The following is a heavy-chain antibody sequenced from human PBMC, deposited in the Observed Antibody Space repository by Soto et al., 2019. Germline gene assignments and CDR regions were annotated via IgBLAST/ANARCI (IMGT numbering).Heavy chain of an antibody. CDR3: ARDLDGSGSYYTDY. CDR1: GYTFTNYG. Sequence: QVQLVQSGAEVKKPGASVKVSCKASGYTFTNYGISWVRQAPGQGLEWMGWISAYKGDTNYAQNRRGRVTMTTDTSTNTAYMELRSLRDDDTAMYYCARDLDGSGSYYTDYWGPGTLVTVSS. D-gene: IGHD3-10*01. J-gene: IGHJ4*02. CDR2: ISAYKGDT. V-gene: IGHV1-18*01.